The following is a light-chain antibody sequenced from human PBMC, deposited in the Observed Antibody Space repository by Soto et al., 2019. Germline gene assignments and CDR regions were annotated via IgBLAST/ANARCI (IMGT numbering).Light chain of an antibody. V-gene: IGLV2-14*01. CDR3: SSYTNSGTWV. Sequence: QSVLTQPASVSGSPGQSITISCTGSSSDIGGYNYVSWYQQYPGKAPKLIIYEVSHRPSGVSNRFSASKSGNTASLTISGLQAEDETDYYCSSYTNSGTWVFGGGTKVTVL. CDR2: EVS. CDR1: SSDIGGYNY. J-gene: IGLJ3*02.